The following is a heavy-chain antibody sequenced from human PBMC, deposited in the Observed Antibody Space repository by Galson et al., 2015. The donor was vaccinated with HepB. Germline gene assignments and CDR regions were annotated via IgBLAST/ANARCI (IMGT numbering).Heavy chain of an antibody. D-gene: IGHD2-2*01. V-gene: IGHV3-21*01. CDR2: ISSSSSYI. Sequence: SLRLSCAASGFTFSSYSMNWVRQAPGKGLEWVSSISSSSSYIYYADSVKGRFTISRDNAKNSLYLQMNSLRAEDTAVYYCARVGHRRCSSTSCPPLYYMDVWGKGTTVTVSS. CDR1: GFTFSSYS. J-gene: IGHJ6*03. CDR3: ARVGHRRCSSTSCPPLYYMDV.